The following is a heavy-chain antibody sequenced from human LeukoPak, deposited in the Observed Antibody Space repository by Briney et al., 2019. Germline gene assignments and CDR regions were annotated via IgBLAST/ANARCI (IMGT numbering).Heavy chain of an antibody. J-gene: IGHJ4*02. CDR3: AKDQGYSYYYLDY. CDR2: TNGNGAST. D-gene: IGHD5-18*01. Sequence: GGSLRLSCAASGFTFSTHAMSWVRQAPGKGLEWVSGTNGNGASTYYSDSVKGRFTISRDNSKNTLHLQMSSLRAEDTAVYYCAKDQGYSYYYLDYWGQGTLVTVSS. V-gene: IGHV3-23*01. CDR1: GFTFSTHA.